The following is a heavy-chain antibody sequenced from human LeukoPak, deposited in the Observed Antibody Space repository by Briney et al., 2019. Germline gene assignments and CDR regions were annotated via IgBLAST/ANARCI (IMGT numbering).Heavy chain of an antibody. J-gene: IGHJ4*02. D-gene: IGHD1-26*01. Sequence: SETLSLTCTVSGGPISSYYWSWIRQPPGKGLEWIGYIYYSGSTNYNPSLKSRVTISVDTSKNQFSLKLSSVTAADTAVYYCARSQWELLRFDYWGQGTLVTVSS. CDR3: ARSQWELLRFDY. V-gene: IGHV4-59*01. CDR2: IYYSGST. CDR1: GGPISSYY.